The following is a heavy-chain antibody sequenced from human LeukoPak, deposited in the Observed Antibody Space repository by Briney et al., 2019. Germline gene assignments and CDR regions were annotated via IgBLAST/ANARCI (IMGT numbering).Heavy chain of an antibody. D-gene: IGHD2-21*02. CDR1: GYTFTSYY. V-gene: IGHV1-46*01. J-gene: IGHJ4*02. CDR3: ARVQSAVTAWVRGRGLGY. Sequence: GASVKVSCKASGYTFTSYYMHWVRQAPGQGLEWMGIINPSGGSTSYAQKFQGRVTMTRDTSTSTVHMELSSLRSEDTAVYYCARVQSAVTAWVRGRGLGYWGQGTLVTVSS. CDR2: INPSGGST.